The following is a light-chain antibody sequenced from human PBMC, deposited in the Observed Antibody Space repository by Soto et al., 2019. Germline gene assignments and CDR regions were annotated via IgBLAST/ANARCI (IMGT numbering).Light chain of an antibody. J-gene: IGKJ2*01. CDR1: QSVSSNY. CDR3: QQYGSSTYT. CDR2: GAS. Sequence: EIVLTQSPGTLSLSPGDRATLSCRASQSVSSNYLAWYQQKPGQTPRLLIYGASRRATGIPDRFSGSGSGTDFSLTISRVEPEDFAVYYCQQYGSSTYTFGQGTKLEIK. V-gene: IGKV3-20*01.